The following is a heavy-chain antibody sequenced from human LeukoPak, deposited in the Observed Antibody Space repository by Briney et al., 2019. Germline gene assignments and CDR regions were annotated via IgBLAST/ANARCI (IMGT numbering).Heavy chain of an antibody. Sequence: GGSLRLSCAASGFTFSSYSMNWVRQAPGKGLERVSSISISSSYIYYADSVKGRFTISRDNAKNSLYLQMNSLTSDDTAVYYCARDGTSLYDSGEGWFDPWGQGTLVTVSS. J-gene: IGHJ5*02. D-gene: IGHD3-10*01. CDR2: ISISSSYI. V-gene: IGHV3-21*04. CDR3: ARDGTSLYDSGEGWFDP. CDR1: GFTFSSYS.